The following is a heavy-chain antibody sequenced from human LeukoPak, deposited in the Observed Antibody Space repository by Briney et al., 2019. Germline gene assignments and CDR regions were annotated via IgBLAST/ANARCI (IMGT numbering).Heavy chain of an antibody. CDR3: ARANALYCSSTSCLFDY. V-gene: IGHV1-2*02. CDR2: INPNSGGT. CDR1: GYTFTDYY. J-gene: IGHJ4*02. Sequence: GASVKVSCKASGYTFTDYYIHWVRQAPGQGLEWMAWINPNSGGTYYAQNFHDRITLTRDTSISTAYMELSRLRSDDTAIHYCARANALYCSSTSCLFDYWGQGTLVTVSS. D-gene: IGHD2-2*01.